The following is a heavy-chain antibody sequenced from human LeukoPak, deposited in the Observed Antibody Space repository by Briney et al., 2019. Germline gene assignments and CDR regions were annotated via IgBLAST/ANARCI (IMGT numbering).Heavy chain of an antibody. V-gene: IGHV3-30*02. J-gene: IGHJ6*03. Sequence: GGSLRLSCAASGFTFSSYDMHWVRQAPGKGLEWVAFIRYNGNNQYYADSVKGRFTISRDNSKNTLYLQMNSLKGDDTAVYYCAKDSAFYYIDVWGKGTTVTISS. D-gene: IGHD3-10*01. CDR3: AKDSAFYYIDV. CDR1: GFTFSSYD. CDR2: IRYNGNNQ.